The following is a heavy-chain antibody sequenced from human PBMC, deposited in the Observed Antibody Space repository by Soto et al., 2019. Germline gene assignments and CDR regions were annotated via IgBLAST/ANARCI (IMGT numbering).Heavy chain of an antibody. J-gene: IGHJ5*02. Sequence: QITLKESGPTLVNPTQTLTLTCTFSGFSLRNSGVGVGWIRQPPEKALEWVALIYWNDDKRYSPSLKSRLTITMDTSKNLVVLTMTNVDPVDTATYYCAHKLDTVDWFAPWGQGTLVTVSS. CDR2: IYWNDDK. CDR1: GFSLRNSGVG. D-gene: IGHD5-18*01. CDR3: AHKLDTVDWFAP. V-gene: IGHV2-5*01.